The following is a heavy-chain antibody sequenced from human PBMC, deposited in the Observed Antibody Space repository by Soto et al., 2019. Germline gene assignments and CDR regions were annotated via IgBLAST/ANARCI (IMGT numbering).Heavy chain of an antibody. Sequence: NPSETLSLTCTVSSGSISSYYWNWIRQPPGKGLEWIGSIYYSGNTNYNPSLKSRITMSVDTSKIQFSLKLSSVTAADTAVYYCARGYDYGDYSDYWYFDLWGRGTLVTVSS. D-gene: IGHD4-17*01. J-gene: IGHJ2*01. CDR3: ARGYDYGDYSDYWYFDL. V-gene: IGHV4-59*12. CDR1: SGSISSYY. CDR2: IYYSGNT.